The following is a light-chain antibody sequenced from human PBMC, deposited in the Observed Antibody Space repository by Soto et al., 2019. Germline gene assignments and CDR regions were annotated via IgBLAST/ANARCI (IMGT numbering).Light chain of an antibody. CDR3: QQRSNWPSIT. Sequence: EIVMTQSPATLSVSPGGRATLSCRASQSVSNYLAWYQQKPGQAPRLLIYDASSRATGIPARFSGSGSGTDFTLTISSLEPEDFAVYYCQQRSNWPSITFGQGTRLEIK. V-gene: IGKV3-11*01. CDR1: QSVSNY. CDR2: DAS. J-gene: IGKJ5*01.